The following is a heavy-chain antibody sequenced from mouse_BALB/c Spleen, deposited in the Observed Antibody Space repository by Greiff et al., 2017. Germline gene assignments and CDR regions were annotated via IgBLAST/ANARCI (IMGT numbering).Heavy chain of an antibody. CDR2: INPSNGRT. V-gene: IGHV1S81*02. CDR3: ARYGNSY. D-gene: IGHD2-1*01. CDR1: GYTFTSYW. J-gene: IGHJ2*01. Sequence: VQLQQPGAELVKPGASVKLSCKASGYTFTSYWMHWVKQRPGQGLEWIGEINPSNGRTNYNEKFKSKATLTVDKSSSTAYMQLSSLTSEDSAVYYCARYGNSYWGQGTTLTVSS.